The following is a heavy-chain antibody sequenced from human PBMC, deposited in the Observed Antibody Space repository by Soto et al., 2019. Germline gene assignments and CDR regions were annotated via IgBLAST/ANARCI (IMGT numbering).Heavy chain of an antibody. CDR1: GFSINTYA. V-gene: IGHV3-23*01. J-gene: IGHJ6*02. Sequence: GGSLRLSCEASGFSINTYAMSWVRQAPGKGLEWVSGISAAGENTYYADSVKGRFTISRDNAKNSLYLQMNSLRAEDTAVYYCARGGQQLHGMDVWGQGTTVTVSS. D-gene: IGHD6-13*01. CDR3: ARGGQQLHGMDV. CDR2: ISAAGENT.